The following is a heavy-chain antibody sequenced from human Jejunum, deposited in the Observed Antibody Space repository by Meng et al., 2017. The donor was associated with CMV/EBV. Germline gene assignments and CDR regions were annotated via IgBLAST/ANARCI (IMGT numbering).Heavy chain of an antibody. Sequence: QVQLVQSGAEVKKPGXSVKVSFKASGYTFTSYGISWVRQAPGQGLEWMGWISAYNGNTNYAQKLQGRVTMTTDTSTSTAYMELRSLRSDDTAVYYCARNRPRGVATGANWFDPWGQGTLVTVSS. D-gene: IGHD5-12*01. CDR2: ISAYNGNT. J-gene: IGHJ5*02. V-gene: IGHV1-18*01. CDR1: GYTFTSYG. CDR3: ARNRPRGVATGANWFDP.